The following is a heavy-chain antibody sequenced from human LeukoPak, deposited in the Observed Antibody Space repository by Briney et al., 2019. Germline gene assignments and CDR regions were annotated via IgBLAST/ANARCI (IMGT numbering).Heavy chain of an antibody. V-gene: IGHV1-69*05. Sequence: GASVKVSCKASGGTFSSYAISWVRQAPGQGLEWMGGIIPIFGTVNYAQKFQGRVTITTDESTSTAYMELSSLRSEDTAVYYCARGTTATMGYFDYWGQGTLVTVSS. CDR1: GGTFSSYA. J-gene: IGHJ4*02. CDR2: IIPIFGTV. CDR3: ARGTTATMGYFDY. D-gene: IGHD4-11*01.